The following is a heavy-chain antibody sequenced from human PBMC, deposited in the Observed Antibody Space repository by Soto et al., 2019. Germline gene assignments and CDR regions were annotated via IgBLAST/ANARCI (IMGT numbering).Heavy chain of an antibody. J-gene: IGHJ4*02. CDR3: ARAYYDFLWGSYRFDY. V-gene: IGHV3-7*01. D-gene: IGHD3-16*02. CDR1: GLTFSRYW. CDR2: IKEDGSEK. Sequence: EVHLVESGGGLVQPGRSLRLSCAASGLTFSRYWMRWVRQAPGKGLEWVANIKEDGSEKKNVDSVKGRFTISRDNAKNSLYLQMNSLRAEDTAVYYCARAYYDFLWGSYRFDYWGQGALVTVSS.